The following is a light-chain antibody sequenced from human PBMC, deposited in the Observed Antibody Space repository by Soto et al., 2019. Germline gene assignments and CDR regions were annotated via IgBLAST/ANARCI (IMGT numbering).Light chain of an antibody. Sequence: DIQMTQSPSTLSASVGDRVPITCRASQSITTWLAWYQQKPGKAPKLLIYKATNLQSGVPSRFSGSGSGTEFSLTISSLQPDDFATYYCQQAYSFPPITFGQGTRLEIK. J-gene: IGKJ5*01. V-gene: IGKV1-5*03. CDR2: KAT. CDR3: QQAYSFPPIT. CDR1: QSITTW.